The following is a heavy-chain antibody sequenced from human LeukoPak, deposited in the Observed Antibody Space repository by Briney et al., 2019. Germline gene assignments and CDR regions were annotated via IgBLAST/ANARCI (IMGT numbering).Heavy chain of an antibody. CDR2: IFTDGSTT. CDR3: ARELPREVTLDY. J-gene: IGHJ4*01. V-gene: IGHV3-74*01. D-gene: IGHD2-21*02. CDR1: KFNFFSYG. Sequence: GGSLRLSCVASKFNFFSYGMQWVRQAPGKGLVWVSRIFTDGSTTSCADSVKGRFTISRDNARNTLYLQMNSLRVEDTAVYYCARELPREVTLDYWGQGTLVTVSP.